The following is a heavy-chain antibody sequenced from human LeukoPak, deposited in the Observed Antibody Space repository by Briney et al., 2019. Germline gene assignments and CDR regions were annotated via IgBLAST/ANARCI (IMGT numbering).Heavy chain of an antibody. D-gene: IGHD3-22*01. Sequence: GESLKISCKDSGYSFTNYWIGWVRQMPGKGLEWMGRIDPSDSYTNYSPSFQGHVTISADKSISTAYLQWSSLKASDTAMYYCARPTGYYDSSTFDIWGQGTMVTVSS. CDR2: IDPSDSYT. V-gene: IGHV5-10-1*01. CDR1: GYSFTNYW. CDR3: ARPTGYYDSSTFDI. J-gene: IGHJ3*02.